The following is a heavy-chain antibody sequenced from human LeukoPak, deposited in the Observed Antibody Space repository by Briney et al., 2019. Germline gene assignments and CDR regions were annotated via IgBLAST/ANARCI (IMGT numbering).Heavy chain of an antibody. CDR1: EFAFSVYE. D-gene: IGHD6-19*01. V-gene: IGHV3-48*03. J-gene: IGHJ4*02. Sequence: GGSLRLSCAASEFAFSVYEMYWVRQAPGKGLEWVSYISSSGGTRYYADSVKGRFTISRDNARNSLYLQMNSLRAEDTAVYYCTTLTVASSFDYWGQGALVTVSS. CDR2: ISSSGGTR. CDR3: TTLTVASSFDY.